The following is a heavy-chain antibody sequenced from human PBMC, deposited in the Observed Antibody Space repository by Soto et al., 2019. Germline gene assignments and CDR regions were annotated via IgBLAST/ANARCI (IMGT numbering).Heavy chain of an antibody. D-gene: IGHD5-12*01. CDR1: GGTFSSYA. CDR2: IIPIFGTA. CDR3: ARALIVATTNYYYGMDV. J-gene: IGHJ6*02. Sequence: EASVKVSCKASGGTFSSYAISWVRQAPGQGLEWMGGIIPIFGTANYAQKFQGRVTITADESTSTAYMELSSLRSEDTAVYYCARALIVATTNYYYGMDVWGQGTTVTVSS. V-gene: IGHV1-69*13.